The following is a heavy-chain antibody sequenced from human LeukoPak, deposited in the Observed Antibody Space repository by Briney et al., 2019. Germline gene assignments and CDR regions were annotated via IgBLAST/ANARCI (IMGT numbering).Heavy chain of an antibody. D-gene: IGHD3-10*01. Sequence: ASVKVSCTASGYTFTSYGISWVRQAPGQGLEWMGWISAYNGNTNYAQKLQGRVTMTTDTSTSTAYMELRSLRSDDTAVYYCARVIDLPGSRTMVRGVTLSYYYGMDVWGQGTTVTISS. V-gene: IGHV1-18*01. CDR3: ARVIDLPGSRTMVRGVTLSYYYGMDV. J-gene: IGHJ6*02. CDR2: ISAYNGNT. CDR1: GYTFTSYG.